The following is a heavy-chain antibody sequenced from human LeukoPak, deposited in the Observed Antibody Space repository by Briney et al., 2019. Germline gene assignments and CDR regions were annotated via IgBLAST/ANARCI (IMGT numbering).Heavy chain of an antibody. V-gene: IGHV1-69*01. CDR2: IIPIFGTA. J-gene: IGHJ6*03. CDR3: ASGYDSSYYYYYYMDV. D-gene: IGHD5-12*01. CDR1: GGTFSSYA. Sequence: SSGKGSCKASGGTFSSYAISWGRQAPGQRLEWVGGIIPIFGTANYAQKFQGRVTITADESTSTAYMELSSLRSEDTAVYYCASGYDSSYYYYYYMDVWGKGTTVTVSS.